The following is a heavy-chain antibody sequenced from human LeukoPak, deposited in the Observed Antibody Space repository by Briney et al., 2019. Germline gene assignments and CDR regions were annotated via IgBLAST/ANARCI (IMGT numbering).Heavy chain of an antibody. D-gene: IGHD5-18*01. CDR3: AKDLDTAMVYIMPDY. CDR1: GFTFSSYG. CDR2: ISYDGSNK. V-gene: IGHV3-30*18. J-gene: IGHJ4*02. Sequence: GSLRLSCAASGFTFSSYGMHWVRQAPGKGLEWVAVISYDGSNKYYADSVKGRFTISRDNSKNTLYLQMNSLRAEDTAVYYCAKDLDTAMVYIMPDYWGQGTLVTVSS.